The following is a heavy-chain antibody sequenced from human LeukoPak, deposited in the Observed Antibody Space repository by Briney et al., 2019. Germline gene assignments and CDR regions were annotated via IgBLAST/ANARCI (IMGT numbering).Heavy chain of an antibody. D-gene: IGHD4-23*01. J-gene: IGHJ4*02. CDR2: INGGGVNT. CDR3: ARDRDGNSIESY. Sequence: GGSLRLSCAASGFTFSSYAMSWVRQAPGKGLEWVSTINGGGVNTHYADSVGGRFTISRDNSKNTLFLQMNSLRAEDTAVYYCARDRDGNSIESYWGQGTLVTVSS. CDR1: GFTFSSYA. V-gene: IGHV3-23*01.